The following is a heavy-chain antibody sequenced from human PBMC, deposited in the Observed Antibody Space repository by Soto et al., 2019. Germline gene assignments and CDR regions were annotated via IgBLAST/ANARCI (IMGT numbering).Heavy chain of an antibody. CDR2: ISYDGSKK. CDR3: AKDRCSRGDCYFDH. Sequence: QVQLVESGGGVVQPGKSLRLSCAASGFTFSSYGMHWVRQAPGKGLEWVAVISYDGSKKYYADSVKGRISISRDNSNNTMSVQMSRLRAEDTALYYCAKDRCSRGDCYFDHWCQGIMVTVSS. J-gene: IGHJ4*02. V-gene: IGHV3-30*18. D-gene: IGHD2-21*02. CDR1: GFTFSSYG.